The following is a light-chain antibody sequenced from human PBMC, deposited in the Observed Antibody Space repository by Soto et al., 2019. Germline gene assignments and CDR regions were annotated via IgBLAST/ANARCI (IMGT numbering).Light chain of an antibody. J-gene: IGKJ2*01. Sequence: DIQMTQSPSSLSASVGDRVTITCRASQSIFNYLNWYQQKPGNAPKLLISATSTLQSGVPSRFSGSAFGTDSTLTISSLQPEDFATNYCQQTYEPPTFGPGTKLDFK. CDR2: ATS. CDR3: QQTYEPPT. CDR1: QSIFNY. V-gene: IGKV1-39*01.